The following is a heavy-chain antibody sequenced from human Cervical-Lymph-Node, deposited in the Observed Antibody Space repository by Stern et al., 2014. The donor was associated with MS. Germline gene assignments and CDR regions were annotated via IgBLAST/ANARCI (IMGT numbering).Heavy chain of an antibody. V-gene: IGHV3-30*18. Sequence: QDQLVQSGGGVVQPGRSLRLSCAASGFTFSSYGMHWVRQAPGKGLEWGAVISYDGSNKYYADSVKGRFTISRDNSKNTLYLQMNSLRAEDTAVYYCAKPKTTVTTNGMDVWGQGTTVTVSS. J-gene: IGHJ6*02. CDR2: ISYDGSNK. CDR3: AKPKTTVTTNGMDV. CDR1: GFTFSSYG. D-gene: IGHD4-17*01.